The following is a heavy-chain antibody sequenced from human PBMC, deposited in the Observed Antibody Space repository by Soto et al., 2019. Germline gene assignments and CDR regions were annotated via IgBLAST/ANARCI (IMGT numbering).Heavy chain of an antibody. J-gene: IGHJ5*02. D-gene: IGHD6-19*01. CDR2: AYPRGST. CDR1: GGYIVRGVYS. Sequence: SETLSRTWAVSGGYIVRGVYSGIWIRQPPGKGLEWIGTAYPRGSTYYDPSLKSRVTISLDLSKNQFSLNLNSVTAADTAVYYCARVAGSGWYDAWGQGTLVTVSS. V-gene: IGHV4-30-2*01. CDR3: ARVAGSGWYDA.